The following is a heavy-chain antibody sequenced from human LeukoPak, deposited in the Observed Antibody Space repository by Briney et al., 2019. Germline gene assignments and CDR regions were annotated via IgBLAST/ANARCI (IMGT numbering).Heavy chain of an antibody. CDR1: GGTFSSYA. Sequence: ASVKVFCKASGGTFSSYAISWVRQAPGQGLEWMGRIIPILGIANYAQKFQGRVTITADKSTSTAYMELSSLRSEDTAVYYCARGQGTTMLDYWGQGTLVTVSS. V-gene: IGHV1-69*04. CDR3: ARGQGTTMLDY. D-gene: IGHD3-10*01. J-gene: IGHJ4*02. CDR2: IIPILGIA.